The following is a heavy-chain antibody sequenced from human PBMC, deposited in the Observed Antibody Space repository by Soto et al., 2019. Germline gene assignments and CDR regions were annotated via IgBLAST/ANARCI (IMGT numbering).Heavy chain of an antibody. CDR2: ISPNGAST. Sequence: ASVKVSCKTPGYGFTSYYIHWVRQAPGQGLEWMGKISPNGASTSYAQKFQERITLTRDTSTSTVYLELRSLRSDDTALYYCARDDRGYSYGEKVDYWGQGTLVTVSS. V-gene: IGHV1-46*01. CDR1: GYGFTSYY. CDR3: ARDDRGYSYGEKVDY. D-gene: IGHD5-18*01. J-gene: IGHJ4*02.